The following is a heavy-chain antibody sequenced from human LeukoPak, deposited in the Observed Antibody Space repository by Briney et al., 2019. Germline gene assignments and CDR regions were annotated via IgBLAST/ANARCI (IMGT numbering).Heavy chain of an antibody. CDR2: ISGSGGTT. Sequence: RPGGSLRLSCAASGFTFSSYAMSWVRQAPGKGLEWVSAISGSGGTTYYADSVKGRFTISRDNSKNTLYLQMSSLRDDDTAVYYCAKESSWGTVVTPGGPSAWGQGTLVTVSS. D-gene: IGHD4-23*01. CDR3: AKESSWGTVVTPGGPSA. CDR1: GFTFSSYA. V-gene: IGHV3-23*01. J-gene: IGHJ5*02.